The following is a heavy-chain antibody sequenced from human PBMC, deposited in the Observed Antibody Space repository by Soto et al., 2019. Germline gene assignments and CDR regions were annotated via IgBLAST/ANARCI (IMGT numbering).Heavy chain of an antibody. D-gene: IGHD5-12*01. CDR2: FDPEDGET. CDR1: GFTLTELS. Sequence: GASVKVSCKVSGFTLTELSIHWVRQAPGKGLEWMGGFDPEDGETIYAQKFQGRVTMTEDTSTDTAYMDLSSLRSEDTAVYYCAATYTVATIPIDYWGQGTLVTVSS. CDR3: AATYTVATIPIDY. J-gene: IGHJ4*02. V-gene: IGHV1-24*01.